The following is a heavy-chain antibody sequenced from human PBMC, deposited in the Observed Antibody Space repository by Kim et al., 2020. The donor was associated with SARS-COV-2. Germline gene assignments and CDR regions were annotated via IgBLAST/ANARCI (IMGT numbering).Heavy chain of an antibody. Sequence: NYNPSLKSRVTISVDTSKNQFSLKLSSVTAADTAVYYCARGGGGSSWYDYWGQGTLVTVSS. J-gene: IGHJ4*02. V-gene: IGHV4-34*01. D-gene: IGHD6-13*01. CDR3: ARGGGGSSWYDY.